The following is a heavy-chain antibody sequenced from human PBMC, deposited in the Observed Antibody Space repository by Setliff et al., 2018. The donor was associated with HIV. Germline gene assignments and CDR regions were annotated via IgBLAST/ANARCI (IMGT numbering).Heavy chain of an antibody. CDR1: GGSISSSSSY. J-gene: IGHJ4*02. Sequence: KPSETLSLTCTVSGGSISSSSSYWGWIRQSPGKGLEWSGSIYYGGSTYYNPSLKSRVTISLDTSQNHFSLKLTSVTAADTAVYYCARHGQSFDFSIASEGYYFDSWGQGTLVTVSS. D-gene: IGHD3-3*01. V-gene: IGHV4-39*01. CDR3: ARHGQSFDFSIASEGYYFDS. CDR2: IYYGGST.